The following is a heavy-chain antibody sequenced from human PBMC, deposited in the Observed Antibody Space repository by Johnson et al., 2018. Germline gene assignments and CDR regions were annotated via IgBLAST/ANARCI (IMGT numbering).Heavy chain of an antibody. CDR2: ISGSTKTT. CDR1: GFTFSDYY. D-gene: IGHD4-11*01. CDR3: ARDRRPSSNYGFYYHYMDV. V-gene: IGHV3-11*04. Sequence: QVQLVESGGGLVKPGGSLRLSCAASGFTFSDYYMSWIRQAPGKGLEWVSYISGSTKTTDYADSVKGRFTISRDNAKNSLYLQMNSLRAEDTAVYYCARDRRPSSNYGFYYHYMDVWGKGTTVTVSS. J-gene: IGHJ6*03.